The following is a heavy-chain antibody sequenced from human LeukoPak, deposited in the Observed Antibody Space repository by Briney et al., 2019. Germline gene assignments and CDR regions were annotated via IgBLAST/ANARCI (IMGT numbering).Heavy chain of an antibody. J-gene: IGHJ4*02. CDR2: ISAYNDDT. Sequence: ASVTVSCKASGYSYTRFGVGWVRQAPGQGLEWMGWISAYNDDTKYAQKFQGIVTVTSDPATNTAYMELRSLRSDDTAVYFCARRTNYDILTGYSARGYYFDYWGQGTLVTVSA. V-gene: IGHV1-18*01. CDR1: GYSYTRFG. D-gene: IGHD3-9*01. CDR3: ARRTNYDILTGYSARGYYFDY.